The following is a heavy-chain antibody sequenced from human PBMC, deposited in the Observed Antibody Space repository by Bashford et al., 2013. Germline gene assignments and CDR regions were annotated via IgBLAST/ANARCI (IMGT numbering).Heavy chain of an antibody. V-gene: IGHV3-7*01. CDR1: GFTFRDYW. CDR2: IKQDGSEK. Sequence: GGSLRLSCAASGFTFRDYWMCWVRQAPGKGLEWVANIKQDGSEKHYVDSVKGRFTISRDNAKNSLFLQMNSLRAEDTAIYYCASDYYGTVTFDFWGQGTMVTVSS. J-gene: IGHJ3*01. D-gene: IGHD3-10*01. CDR3: ASDYYGTVTFDF.